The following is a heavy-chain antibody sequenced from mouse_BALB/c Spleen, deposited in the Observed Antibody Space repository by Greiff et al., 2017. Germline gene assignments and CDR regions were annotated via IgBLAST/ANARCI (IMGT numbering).Heavy chain of an antibody. V-gene: IGHV3-8*02. J-gene: IGHJ3*01. CDR2: ISYSGST. CDR1: GDSITSGY. CDR3: ARSSYDGYPWFAY. Sequence: EVQLVESGPSLVKPSQTLSLTCSVTGDSITSGYWNWIRKFPGNKLEYMGYISYSGSTYYNPSLKSRISITRDTSKNQYYLQLNSVTTEDTATYYCARSSYDGYPWFAYWGQGTLVTVSA. D-gene: IGHD2-3*01.